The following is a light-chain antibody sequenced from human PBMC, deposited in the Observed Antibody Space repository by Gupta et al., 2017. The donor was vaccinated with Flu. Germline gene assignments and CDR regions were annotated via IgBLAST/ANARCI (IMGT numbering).Light chain of an antibody. CDR1: SNDVGGYNY. Sequence: TSNDVGGYNYGSWFQQQPDKAPKRLNHDVSIRPSGVSYRFSGSKSGNTASLTISGLQAEDEADYYCSSYTRSNTLIFGGGTRLTVL. V-gene: IGLV2-14*03. CDR2: DVS. CDR3: SSYTRSNTLI. J-gene: IGLJ2*01.